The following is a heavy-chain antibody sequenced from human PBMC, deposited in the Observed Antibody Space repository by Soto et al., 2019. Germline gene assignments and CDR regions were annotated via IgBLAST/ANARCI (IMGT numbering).Heavy chain of an antibody. V-gene: IGHV4-59*08. CDR3: ARLRLGELSTDFDS. CDR1: GGSISSYY. D-gene: IGHD3-16*01. J-gene: IGHJ4*02. CDR2: INYGGSF. Sequence: SETLSLTCTVSGGSISSYYWSWIRQPPGKGLEWIAYINYGGSFYSNPSLKSPNTISVDTSKNLFSLKLNSVTATDTAMYYCARLRLGELSTDFDSWGQGILVTVSS.